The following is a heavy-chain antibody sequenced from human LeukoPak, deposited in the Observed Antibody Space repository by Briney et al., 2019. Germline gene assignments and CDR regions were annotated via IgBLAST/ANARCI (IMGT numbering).Heavy chain of an antibody. CDR2: IYYSGST. CDR1: GGSISSSSYY. V-gene: IGHV4-39*07. Sequence: SETLSLTCTVSGGSISSSSYYWGWIRQPPGKGLEWIGSIYYSGSTYYIPSLKSRVTISVDTSKNQFSLKLSSVTAADTAVYYCARAPGEYSYGYWFDPWGQGTLVTVSS. CDR3: ARAPGEYSYGYWFDP. D-gene: IGHD5-18*01. J-gene: IGHJ5*02.